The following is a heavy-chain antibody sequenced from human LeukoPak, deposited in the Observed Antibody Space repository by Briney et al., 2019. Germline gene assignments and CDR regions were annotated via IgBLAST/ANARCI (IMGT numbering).Heavy chain of an antibody. CDR2: IYYSGST. CDR3: ARVTTYYYDSSGPETNYFDY. V-gene: IGHV4-31*03. D-gene: IGHD3-22*01. J-gene: IGHJ4*02. CDR1: GGSISSGGYY. Sequence: SETLSLTCTVSGGSISSGGYYWSWIRQHPGQGLEWIGYIYYSGSTYYNPSLKSRVTISVDTSKNQFSLKLSSVTAADTAVYYCARVTTYYYDSSGPETNYFDYWGQGTLVTVSS.